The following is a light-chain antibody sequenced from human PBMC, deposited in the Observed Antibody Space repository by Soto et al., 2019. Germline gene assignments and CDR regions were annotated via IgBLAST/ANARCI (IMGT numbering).Light chain of an antibody. CDR3: QQYTRFWNT. CDR2: DAS. J-gene: IGKJ2*01. CDR1: QGLSAW. V-gene: IGKV1-5*01. Sequence: DIQMTQSPSTLSASGGDRVTITCRASQGLSAWLAWYQQKPGKAPKLLIFDASTLQSGVPSMFSCSGSGSVFSLTMSSLQPDDFATYYGQQYTRFWNTFGQGTKLEIK.